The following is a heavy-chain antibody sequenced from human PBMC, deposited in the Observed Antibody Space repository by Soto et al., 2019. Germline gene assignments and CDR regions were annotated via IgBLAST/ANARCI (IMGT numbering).Heavy chain of an antibody. V-gene: IGHV3-74*01. D-gene: IGHD1-26*01. CDR2: INSDGSIT. J-gene: IGHJ4*02. CDR3: ARAMTSVGAAAKGDF. Sequence: EVQLVESGGGLILPGGSLRLSCAASGFTFNTHWMHWVRQAPGKGLXWVSRINSDGSITDYADSVKGRFSISRDNPRNTLYLQMNSLSPEDTAVYYCARAMTSVGAAAKGDFWGQGTLVTVSS. CDR1: GFTFNTHW.